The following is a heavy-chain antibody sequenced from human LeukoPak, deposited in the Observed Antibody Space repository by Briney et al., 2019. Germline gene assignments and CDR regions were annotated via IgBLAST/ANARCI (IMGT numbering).Heavy chain of an antibody. CDR1: GYTFTSYG. V-gene: IGHV1-18*01. Sequence: GASVKVSCTASGYTFTSYGISWVRQAPGQGLEWMGWISAYNGNTNYAQKLQGRVTITTDTSTSTAYMELRSLRSDDTAVYYCATTRGVTAMDYYYYGMGVWGQGTTVTVSS. CDR3: ATTRGVTAMDYYYYGMGV. D-gene: IGHD2-21*02. CDR2: ISAYNGNT. J-gene: IGHJ6*02.